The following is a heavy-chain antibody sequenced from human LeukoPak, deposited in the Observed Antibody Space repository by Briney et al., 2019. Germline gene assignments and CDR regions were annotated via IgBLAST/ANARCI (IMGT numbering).Heavy chain of an antibody. CDR2: INHSGST. D-gene: IGHD3-9*01. Sequence: SETLSLTCAVYGGSFSGYYWSWIRQPPGKGLEWIGEINHSGSTNYNPSLKSRVTISVDTSKNQFSLKLSSVTAADTAVYYCASRGYDIPDYYYYGMVVWGKGTTVTVSS. J-gene: IGHJ6*04. CDR3: ASRGYDIPDYYYYGMVV. CDR1: GGSFSGYY. V-gene: IGHV4-34*01.